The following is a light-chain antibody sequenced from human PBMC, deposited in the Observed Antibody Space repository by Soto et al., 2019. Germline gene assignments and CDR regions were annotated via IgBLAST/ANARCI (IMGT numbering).Light chain of an antibody. Sequence: QSALTQPASVSGSPGQSITISCTGTRSDIGAYNFVSWYQQHPGKAPKLILYNVNIRPSGVSYRFSGSKSGNTASLTISVLQAEDEADYYCTSWATSTTMIFGGGTKVTVL. V-gene: IGLV2-14*03. CDR2: NVN. J-gene: IGLJ2*01. CDR3: TSWATSTTMI. CDR1: RSDIGAYNF.